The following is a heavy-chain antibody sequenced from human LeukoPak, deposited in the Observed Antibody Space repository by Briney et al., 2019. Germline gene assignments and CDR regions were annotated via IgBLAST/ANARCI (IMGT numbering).Heavy chain of an antibody. CDR1: GGSISSTTHY. V-gene: IGHV4-39*07. D-gene: IGHD3-22*01. CDR3: ARGGYYVGGFDY. Sequence: SETLSLTCTVSGGSISSTTHYWSWIRQPPGKGLEWIGSMHYSGSTYYNPSLKSRVTISVDTSKNQFSLKLTSVTAADTAVYYCARGGYYVGGFDYWGRGTLVTVSS. J-gene: IGHJ4*02. CDR2: MHYSGST.